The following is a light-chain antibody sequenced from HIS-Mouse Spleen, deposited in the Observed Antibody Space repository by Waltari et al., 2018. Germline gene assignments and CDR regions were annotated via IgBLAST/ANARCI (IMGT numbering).Light chain of an antibody. Sequence: DIQMTQSPSTLSASVGDRVTITCRASQRIISWLAWYQQKPGKAPKLMIDKASSLESGVPSRFSGSGSGTEFTLTISSLQPDDFATYYCQQYNSYPWTFGQGTKVEIK. CDR3: QQYNSYPWT. J-gene: IGKJ1*01. CDR2: KAS. V-gene: IGKV1-5*03. CDR1: QRIISW.